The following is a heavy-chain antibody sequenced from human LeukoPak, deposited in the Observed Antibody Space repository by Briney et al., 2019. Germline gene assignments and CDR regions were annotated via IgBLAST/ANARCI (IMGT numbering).Heavy chain of an antibody. CDR1: GGSISSYY. Sequence: SETLSLTCTVSGGSISSYYWSWIRQPPGKGLEWIGYIYYSGSTSYNPSLKSRVTISVDTSKNQFSLKLSSVTAADTAVYYCARTTEGGYTYDYFYYYYMDVWGKGTTVTISS. V-gene: IGHV4-59*01. D-gene: IGHD5-18*01. J-gene: IGHJ6*03. CDR2: IYYSGST. CDR3: ARTTEGGYTYDYFYYYYMDV.